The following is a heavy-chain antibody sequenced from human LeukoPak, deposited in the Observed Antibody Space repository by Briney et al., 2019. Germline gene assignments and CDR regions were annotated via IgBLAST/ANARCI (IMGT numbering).Heavy chain of an antibody. CDR2: IYSSGVT. D-gene: IGHD4-17*01. CDR1: GFTVSTNY. CDR3: ARLWSNYGNSFDS. V-gene: IGHV3-66*01. Sequence: GGSLRLSCAASGFTVSTNYMNWVRQAPGKGLEWVAVIYSSGVTYYADSVKGRFTISRDNPKNTVNLHMTSLRAEDTAIYYCARLWSNYGNSFDSWGQGTLVTVAS. J-gene: IGHJ4*02.